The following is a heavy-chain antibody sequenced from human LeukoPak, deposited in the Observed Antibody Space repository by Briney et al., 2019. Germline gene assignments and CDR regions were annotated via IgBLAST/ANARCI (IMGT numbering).Heavy chain of an antibody. J-gene: IGHJ4*02. D-gene: IGHD3/OR15-3a*01. CDR3: ARQTGSGLFILP. CDR2: IYYSGST. CDR1: GGSISSSNW. V-gene: IGHV4-4*02. Sequence: PSETLSLTCAVSGGSISSSNWWSWVRQPPGKGLEWIGEIYYSGSTNYNPSLKSRVTISVDKSKNQFSLKLSSVTAADTAVYYCARQTGSGLFILPGGQGTLVTVSS.